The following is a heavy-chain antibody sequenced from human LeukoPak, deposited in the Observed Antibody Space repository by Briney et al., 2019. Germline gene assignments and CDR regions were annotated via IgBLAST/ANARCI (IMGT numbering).Heavy chain of an antibody. CDR2: YDPEKDET. V-gene: IGHV1-24*01. J-gene: IGHJ4*01. CDR1: GLRLIELS. Sequence: ASVKVSCKVSGLRLIELSFHWVRQAPGKGLEWMGGYDPEKDETVYAQKFQGRVTMTEDTSTDTVYMQLSSLRSEDTAIYYCTTNLISLFGVGYWGHGTLVTVSS. CDR3: TTNLISLFGVGY. D-gene: IGHD3-3*01.